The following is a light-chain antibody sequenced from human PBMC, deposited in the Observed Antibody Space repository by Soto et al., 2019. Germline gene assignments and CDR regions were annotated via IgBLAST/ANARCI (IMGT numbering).Light chain of an antibody. Sequence: DIQMTQSPSTLSASVGDRVTITCRASQSINNWLAWYQQKPGKAPKLLIYKTSNLESGVPSRFSGSGSGTEFFLTISSLQPDDFASYYCQQYKSVSITFGGGTRVEVK. CDR1: QSINNW. CDR2: KTS. J-gene: IGKJ4*01. V-gene: IGKV1-5*03. CDR3: QQYKSVSIT.